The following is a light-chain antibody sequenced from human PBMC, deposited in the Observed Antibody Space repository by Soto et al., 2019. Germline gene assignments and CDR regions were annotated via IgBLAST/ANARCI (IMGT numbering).Light chain of an antibody. V-gene: IGKV3-20*01. CDR1: QSVSSS. CDR3: QQYGSSPRT. CDR2: GAY. Sequence: IVLTQYPGTMSLSPGERCTLSGLASQSVSSSLAWYQQKPGQSPRVLMYGAYSRATGIPDRFSGSGSGTDFTITISGLEPEDFAVYHCQQYGSSPRTFGPGTKVDIK. J-gene: IGKJ1*01.